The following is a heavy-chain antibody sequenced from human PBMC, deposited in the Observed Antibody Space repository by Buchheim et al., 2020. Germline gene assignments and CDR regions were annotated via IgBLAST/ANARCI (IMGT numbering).Heavy chain of an antibody. J-gene: IGHJ6*02. CDR1: GGSISSSSYY. D-gene: IGHD2-21*02. Sequence: QLQLQESGPGLVKPSETLSLTCTVSGGSISSSSYYWGWIRQPPGKGLEWIGCIYYSGSTYYNPSPKSRVTISVDKSKKQLSLKLSSVTAADTAVYYCAALTAIRGYYGMDVWGQGTT. CDR2: IYYSGST. CDR3: AALTAIRGYYGMDV. V-gene: IGHV4-39*01.